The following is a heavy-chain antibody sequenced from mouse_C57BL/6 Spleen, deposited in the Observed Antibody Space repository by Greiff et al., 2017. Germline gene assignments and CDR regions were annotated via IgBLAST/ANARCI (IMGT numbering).Heavy chain of an antibody. V-gene: IGHV2-2*01. J-gene: IGHJ1*03. D-gene: IGHD1-1*01. CDR3: ARNYYGSSYFDV. Sequence: VKLVESGPGLVQPSQSLSITCTVSGFSLTSYGVHWVRQSPGKGLEWLGVIWSGGSTDYNAAFISRLSISKDTSKSQVFFKMNSLHADDTAIYSCARNYYGSSYFDVWGTGTTVTVSS. CDR2: IWSGGST. CDR1: GFSLTSYG.